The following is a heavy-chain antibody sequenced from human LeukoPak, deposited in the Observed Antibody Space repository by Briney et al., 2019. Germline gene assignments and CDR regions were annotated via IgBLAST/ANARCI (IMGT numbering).Heavy chain of an antibody. V-gene: IGHV3-21*01. CDR2: ISSSSSYI. CDR3: ARDRVRPSTVTNSQDY. CDR1: GFTFSSYS. D-gene: IGHD4-17*01. J-gene: IGHJ4*02. Sequence: GGSLRLSCAASGFTFSSYSMNWVRQAPGKGLEWVSSISSSSSYIYYADSVKGRFTISRDNAKNSLYLQMNSLRAEDTAVYYCARDRVRPSTVTNSQDYWGQGTLVTVSS.